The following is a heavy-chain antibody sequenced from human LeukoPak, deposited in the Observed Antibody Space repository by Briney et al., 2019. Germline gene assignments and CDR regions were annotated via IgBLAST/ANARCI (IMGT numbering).Heavy chain of an antibody. CDR2: IYYSGST. J-gene: IGHJ3*02. D-gene: IGHD5-18*01. CDR1: GGSISSGGYY. CDR3: AREDTAMVTAAFDI. Sequence: PSETLSLTCTVSGGSISSGGYYWSWIRQHPGKGLEWIGYIYYSGSTYYNPSLKSRVTISVATSKNQFSLKLSSVTAADTAVYYCAREDTAMVTAAFDIWGQGTMVTVSS. V-gene: IGHV4-31*03.